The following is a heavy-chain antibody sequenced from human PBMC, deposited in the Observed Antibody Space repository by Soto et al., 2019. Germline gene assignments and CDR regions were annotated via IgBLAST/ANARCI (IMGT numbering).Heavy chain of an antibody. CDR3: ARELDGIDV. CDR1: GLTLSDYY. V-gene: IGHV3-11*05. CDR2: ITHTGSYT. Sequence: QVQLLESGGGLVKPGGSLRLSCAASGLTLSDYYMSWIRQAPGKGLEWVSFITHTGSYTQYADSVQGRFTISRDNAKNSLYLQMNSLRAEDTAVYYCARELDGIDVWGQGTTVTVSS. J-gene: IGHJ6*02.